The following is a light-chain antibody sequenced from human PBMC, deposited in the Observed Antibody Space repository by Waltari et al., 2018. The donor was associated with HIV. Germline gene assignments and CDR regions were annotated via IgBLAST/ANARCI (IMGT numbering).Light chain of an antibody. CDR3: QQYYSSPGT. CDR1: QSIIVW. CDR2: KAS. J-gene: IGKJ1*01. V-gene: IGKV1-5*03. Sequence: DIQTTNSPSTLSPSVGDSLNITCRASQSIIVWLAWYQQKPGKAPKLLIYKASSLESGVPSRFSGSGSGTEFTLTISSLQPDDFATYYCQQYYSSPGTFGQGTKVEIK.